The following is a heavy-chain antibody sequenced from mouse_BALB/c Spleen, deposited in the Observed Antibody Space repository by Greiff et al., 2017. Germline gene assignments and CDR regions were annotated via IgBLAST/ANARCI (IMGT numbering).Heavy chain of an antibody. CDR3: AVETDYGRSFYAMDY. CDR1: GYTFTNYW. V-gene: IGHV1-63*02. CDR2: IYPGGGYT. J-gene: IGHJ4*01. D-gene: IGHD1-1*01. Sequence: QVQLQQSGAELVRPGTSVKISCKASGYTFTNYWLGWVKQRPGHGLEWIGDIYPGGGYTNYNEKFKGKATLTADTSSSTAYMQLSSLTSEDSAVYFCAVETDYGRSFYAMDYWGQGTSGTGSS.